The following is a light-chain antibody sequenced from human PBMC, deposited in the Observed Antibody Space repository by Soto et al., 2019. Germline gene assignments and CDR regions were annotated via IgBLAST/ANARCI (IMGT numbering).Light chain of an antibody. J-gene: IGLJ2*01. Sequence: QSVLTQPPSVSGAPGQRVTISCTGSSSNIEPEYAVHWYQQLPGTAPNVLIYNNDIRPSGVPDRVSGSKSGTSASLAITGLQAEDEAHYYCQSYVNRLSASVFGGGTKVTVL. CDR2: NND. CDR3: QSYVNRLSASV. V-gene: IGLV1-40*01. CDR1: SSNIEPEYA.